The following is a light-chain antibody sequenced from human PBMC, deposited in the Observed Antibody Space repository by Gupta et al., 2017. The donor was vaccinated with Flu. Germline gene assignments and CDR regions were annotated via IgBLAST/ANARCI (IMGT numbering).Light chain of an antibody. CDR1: SMDVGRSDS. Sequence: HSPLPQPASVSGLPGQPTSISCPGTSMDVGRSDSVSWYQQHPGKAPKLLIYDVSNRPSGVSSRFSGSKSGNTASLTISGLQAEEETDYYCSSYTSISTFYVFGTGTKVTVL. CDR3: SSYTSISTFYV. J-gene: IGLJ1*01. V-gene: IGLV2-14*01. CDR2: DVS.